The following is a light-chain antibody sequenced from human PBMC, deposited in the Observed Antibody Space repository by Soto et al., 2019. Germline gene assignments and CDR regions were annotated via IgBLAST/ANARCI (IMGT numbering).Light chain of an antibody. CDR3: QSYDSSLSGWV. CDR2: GNS. V-gene: IGLV1-40*01. J-gene: IGLJ3*02. Sequence: QSVLTQPPSVSGAPGQRVTISCTESSSNIGAGYDVHWYQQLPGTAPKLLIYGNSNRPSGVPDRFSGSKSGTSASLAITGLKAEDEAYYYCQSYDSSLSGWVFGGGTKLTVL. CDR1: SSNIGAGYD.